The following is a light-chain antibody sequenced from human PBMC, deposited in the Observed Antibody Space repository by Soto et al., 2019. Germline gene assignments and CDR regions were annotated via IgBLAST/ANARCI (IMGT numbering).Light chain of an antibody. Sequence: EIVMTQSPATLSLSPGERATLSCRASQSVSSDLAWYQQKPGQAPRLLIFGASNRATGIPAGFSGSGSGTDFTLTISSLQSEDFAVYYCQQYNNWPPVTFGGGTKVGIK. J-gene: IGKJ4*01. CDR2: GAS. CDR3: QQYNNWPPVT. CDR1: QSVSSD. V-gene: IGKV3-15*01.